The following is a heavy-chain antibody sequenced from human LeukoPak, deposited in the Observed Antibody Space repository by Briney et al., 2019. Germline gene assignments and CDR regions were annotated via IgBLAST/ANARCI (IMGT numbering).Heavy chain of an antibody. CDR2: IYSDGST. J-gene: IGHJ6*02. CDR3: ERDWSWVGAGYGLDV. CDR1: GFNVTRNY. Sequence: GVSLSLFCVAPGFNVTRNYNRCVPQAPGKGLERVSVIYSDGSTYYADFVEGRFSISSGHSKHTVLLQMTHLGAEDTAVLFCERDWSWVGAGYGLDVWGQGTTVVVSS. D-gene: IGHD3-3*01. V-gene: IGHV3-53*01.